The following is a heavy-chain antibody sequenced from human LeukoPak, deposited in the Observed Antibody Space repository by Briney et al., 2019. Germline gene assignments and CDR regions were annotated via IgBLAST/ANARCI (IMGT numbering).Heavy chain of an antibody. CDR2: VHYSGTT. J-gene: IGHJ4*02. Sequence: SETLSLTCTVSDGSITNYDWSWVRQPPGKGLEFIGHVHYSGTTNYNPSLRSRVTISIDTSKKHFFLKLKSVTAADTAVYYCARLTARPFDYWGQGTLVTVSS. V-gene: IGHV4-59*01. CDR1: DGSITNYD. CDR3: ARLTARPFDY. D-gene: IGHD6-6*01.